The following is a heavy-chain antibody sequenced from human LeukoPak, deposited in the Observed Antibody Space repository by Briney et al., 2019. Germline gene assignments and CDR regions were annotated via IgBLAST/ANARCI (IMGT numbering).Heavy chain of an antibody. V-gene: IGHV1-3*04. Sequence: GASVKVSCKASGYTFTTYAMHWVRQAPGQRLEWMGWINTGNGNTKYSQKFQGRVTITRDTSASTAYMELSSLRSEDTAVYYCARGWELLGEFDYWGQGTLVTVSS. D-gene: IGHD2-15*01. J-gene: IGHJ4*02. CDR2: INTGNGNT. CDR3: ARGWELLGEFDY. CDR1: GYTFTTYA.